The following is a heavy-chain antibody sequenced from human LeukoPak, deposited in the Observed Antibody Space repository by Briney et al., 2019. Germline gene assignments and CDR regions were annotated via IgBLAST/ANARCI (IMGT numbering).Heavy chain of an antibody. Sequence: SVKVSCKASGGTFSSYAISWVRQAPGQGLEWMGGSIPIFGTANYAQKFQGRVTITADESTSTAYMELSSLRSEDTAVYYCARAPAGRYCSSTSCYSRGYYYYGMDVWGQGTTVTVSS. D-gene: IGHD2-2*02. CDR2: SIPIFGTA. V-gene: IGHV1-69*13. CDR3: ARAPAGRYCSSTSCYSRGYYYYGMDV. J-gene: IGHJ6*02. CDR1: GGTFSSYA.